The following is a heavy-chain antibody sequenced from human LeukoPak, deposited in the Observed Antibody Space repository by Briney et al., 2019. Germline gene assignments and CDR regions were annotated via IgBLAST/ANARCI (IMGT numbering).Heavy chain of an antibody. D-gene: IGHD3-10*01. V-gene: IGHV3-21*01. CDR2: ISATTNHI. CDR3: AREGYGPGNYPIDL. J-gene: IGHJ5*02. Sequence: GGSLRLSCGPSGLILSDFTVHGLRQAPGKGLEGVSSISATTNHISNADSVKGRFTISRDHAKRSLYLQMNSLRGDDTAMYYCAREGYGPGNYPIDLWGQGTLVTVSS. CDR1: GLILSDFT.